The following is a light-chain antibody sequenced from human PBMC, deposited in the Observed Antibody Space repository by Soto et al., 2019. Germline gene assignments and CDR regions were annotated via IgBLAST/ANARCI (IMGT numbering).Light chain of an antibody. CDR2: DAS. J-gene: IGKJ1*01. Sequence: EIVMTQSPATLSVSPGERATLSCRASQSVSSNLAWYQQQPGQAPRLLVYDASTRATGVPARFSGSRSGTEFTLTISSLQSEDFAVYYCQQYNNWPRTFGQGTKVDIK. V-gene: IGKV3-15*01. CDR3: QQYNNWPRT. CDR1: QSVSSN.